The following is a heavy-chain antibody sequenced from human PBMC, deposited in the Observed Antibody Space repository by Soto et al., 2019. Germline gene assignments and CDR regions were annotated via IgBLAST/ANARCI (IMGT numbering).Heavy chain of an antibody. J-gene: IGHJ4*02. CDR3: AHSTTVTRENYFDY. CDR1: GFSLSSSGVG. Sequence: QITLKESGPTLVKPTQTLTLTCTFSGFSLSSSGVGVGWIRQPPGKALEWLALIYWNDDKRYSPSLKSRLTITKDTSKNQVVLTMTNMDPVDTATYYCAHSTTVTRENYFDYWGQGTLVTVSS. CDR2: IYWNDDK. V-gene: IGHV2-5*01. D-gene: IGHD4-17*01.